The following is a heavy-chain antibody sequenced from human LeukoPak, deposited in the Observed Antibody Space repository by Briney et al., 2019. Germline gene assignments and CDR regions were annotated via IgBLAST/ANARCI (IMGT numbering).Heavy chain of an antibody. V-gene: IGHV3-23*01. CDR1: GFTFSSYA. J-gene: IGHJ4*02. Sequence: PGGSLRLSCAASGFTFSSYAMSWVRQAPGKGLEGVSAISGSGGSTYYADSVKGRFTISRDNSKNTLYLQMNSLRAKDTAVYYCAKDRITMVRGVRGSFDYWGQGTLVTVSS. D-gene: IGHD3-10*01. CDR2: ISGSGGST. CDR3: AKDRITMVRGVRGSFDY.